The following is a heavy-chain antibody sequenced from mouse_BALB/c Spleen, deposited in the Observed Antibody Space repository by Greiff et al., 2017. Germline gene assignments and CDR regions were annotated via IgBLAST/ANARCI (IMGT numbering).Heavy chain of an antibody. CDR2: ISSGSSTI. CDR3: ARSLTGTFAY. D-gene: IGHD4-1*01. V-gene: IGHV5-17*02. J-gene: IGHJ3*01. CDR1: GFTFSSFG. Sequence: EVMLVESGGGLVQPGGSRKLSCAASGFTFSSFGMHWVRQTPEKGLEWVAYISSGSSTIYYADTVKGRFTISRDNPKNTLFLQMTSLRSEDTAMYYCARSLTGTFAYWGQGTLVTVSA.